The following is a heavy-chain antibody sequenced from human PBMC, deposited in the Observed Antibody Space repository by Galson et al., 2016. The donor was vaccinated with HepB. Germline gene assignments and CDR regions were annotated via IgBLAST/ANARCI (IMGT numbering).Heavy chain of an antibody. V-gene: IGHV3-33*01. D-gene: IGHD3-3*01. J-gene: IGHJ6*02. CDR1: GFTFSTHA. CDR2: IWYDGSNK. Sequence: SLRLSCAASGFTFSTHAMHWVRQAPGKGLEWVALIWYDGSNKYYADSVKGRFTISRDRSTNTLYLQMDSLRAEDTAVYYCARDKVDYDFFSGFYWDSYSYHGMDVWGQGTTVTVS. CDR3: ARDKVDYDFFSGFYWDSYSYHGMDV.